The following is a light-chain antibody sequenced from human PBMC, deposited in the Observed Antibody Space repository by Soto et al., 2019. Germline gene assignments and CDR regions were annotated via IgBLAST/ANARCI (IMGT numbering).Light chain of an antibody. CDR3: CSYAGSYTYV. Sequence: QSVLPNPRSVSGSPGRSVTISCTGTSSDVGGYNYVSWYQQHPGKAPKLMIYDVTERPSGVPDRFSGSKSGNTASLTISGLQAEDEADYYCCSYAGSYTYVFGTGTKVTVL. CDR1: SSDVGGYNY. V-gene: IGLV2-11*01. J-gene: IGLJ1*01. CDR2: DVT.